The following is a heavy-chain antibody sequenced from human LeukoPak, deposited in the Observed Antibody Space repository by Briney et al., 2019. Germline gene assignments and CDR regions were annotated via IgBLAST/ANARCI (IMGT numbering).Heavy chain of an antibody. D-gene: IGHD1-26*01. V-gene: IGHV3-15*01. J-gene: IGHJ4*02. CDR1: GFTFSSSS. Sequence: GGSLRLSCAASGFTFSSSSMNWVRQAPGKGLEWVGRIKSKTDGGTTDYAAPVKGRFTISRDDSKNTLYLQMNSLKTEDTAVYYCTTRRDSGSYPAFDYWGQGTLVTVSS. CDR3: TTRRDSGSYPAFDY. CDR2: IKSKTDGGTT.